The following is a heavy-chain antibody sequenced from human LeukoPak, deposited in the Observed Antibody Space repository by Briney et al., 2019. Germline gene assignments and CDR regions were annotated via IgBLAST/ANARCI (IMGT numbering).Heavy chain of an antibody. D-gene: IGHD3-22*01. CDR3: ATESPLDTSGYYLVSGFDI. Sequence: WASVKVSCKASGYTFTGYYMHWVRQAPGQGLEWMGWINPNSGGTNYAQRFQGRVTMTEDTSTDTAYLELSSLRSEDTAVYYCATESPLDTSGYYLVSGFDIWGQGTKVTVSS. V-gene: IGHV1-2*02. CDR1: GYTFTGYY. CDR2: INPNSGGT. J-gene: IGHJ3*02.